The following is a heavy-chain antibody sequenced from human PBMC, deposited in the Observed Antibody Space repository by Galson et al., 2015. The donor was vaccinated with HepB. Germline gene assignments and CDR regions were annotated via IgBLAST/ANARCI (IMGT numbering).Heavy chain of an antibody. CDR3: ARDARYCSSTSCYPWEYYYYGMDV. D-gene: IGHD2-2*01. CDR2: IYSGGST. V-gene: IGHV3-66*01. CDR1: GFTVSSNY. J-gene: IGHJ6*02. Sequence: SLRLSCAASGFTVSSNYMSWVRQAPGKGLEWVSVIYSGGSTYYADSVKGRFTISRDNSKNTLYLQMNSLRAEDTAVYYCARDARYCSSTSCYPWEYYYYGMDVWGQGTTVTVSS.